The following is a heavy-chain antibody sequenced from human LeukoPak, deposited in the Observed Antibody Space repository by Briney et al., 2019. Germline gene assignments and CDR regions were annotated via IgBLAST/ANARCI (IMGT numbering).Heavy chain of an antibody. Sequence: SETLSLTCTVSGGSISSAGYYWTWIRQHPGKGLEWIGYINNGGSTYYDPSLKSRVTMSIDTSRDQFSLKLSSVTAADTAVYYCARVGGWKYDYWGQGTLVTVSS. D-gene: IGHD3-16*01. J-gene: IGHJ4*02. CDR3: ARVGGWKYDY. V-gene: IGHV4-31*03. CDR2: INNGGST. CDR1: GGSISSAGYY.